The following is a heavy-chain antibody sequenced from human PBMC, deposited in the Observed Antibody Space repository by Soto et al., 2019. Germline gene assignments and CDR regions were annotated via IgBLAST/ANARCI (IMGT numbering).Heavy chain of an antibody. V-gene: IGHV4-59*01. CDR3: VRGSSGWYLFDY. CDR1: GGSISSYY. CDR2: IYYSGST. D-gene: IGHD6-19*01. J-gene: IGHJ4*02. Sequence: PSETLSLTCTVSGGSISSYYWSWIRQPPGKGLEWIGYIYYSGSTNYNPSLKSRVTISVDTSKNQFSLKLSSVTAADTAVYYCVRGSSGWYLFDYWGQGTLVTVSS.